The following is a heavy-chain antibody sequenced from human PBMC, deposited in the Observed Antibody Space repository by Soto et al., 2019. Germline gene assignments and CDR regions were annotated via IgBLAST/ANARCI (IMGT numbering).Heavy chain of an antibody. CDR3: MSGGRRFVY. Sequence: ASVKVSCKASGYTFTSQNMHWVRQAPGQGLEWMGVINPSIGTTTYAQKFQGRVTMTTDTSTSTAYMEVSSLRSEDTAFYYCMSGGRRFVYWGQGLLVTVFS. V-gene: IGHV1-46*01. CDR2: INPSIGTT. J-gene: IGHJ4*02. CDR1: GYTFTSQN.